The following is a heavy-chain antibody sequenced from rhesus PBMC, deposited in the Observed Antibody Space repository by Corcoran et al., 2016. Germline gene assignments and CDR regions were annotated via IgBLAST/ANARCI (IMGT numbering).Heavy chain of an antibody. CDR2: ITYSGST. Sequence: QVQLQESGPGLWKPSGTLSLPCPAFGYSISGYYWSWIRQAPGKGLEWIGYITYSGSTSYNPSLKSRVTISRDTSKNQFSLKLSSVTAADTAVYYCARVGLWTGSYYFDYWGQGVLVTVSS. V-gene: IGHV4-122*02. CDR3: ARVGLWTGSYYFDY. CDR1: GYSISGYY. J-gene: IGHJ4*01. D-gene: IGHD3-3*01.